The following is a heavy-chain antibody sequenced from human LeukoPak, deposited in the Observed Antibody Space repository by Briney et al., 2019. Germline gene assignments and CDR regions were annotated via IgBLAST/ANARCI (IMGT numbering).Heavy chain of an antibody. V-gene: IGHV3-23*01. CDR2: IGIYGVTT. J-gene: IGHJ4*02. CDR3: ARGDGLPRRRYFDS. Sequence: GGSLRLSCAASEFTFSNYAMNWVRQAPGKGLEWVSIIGIYGVTTFHVDSVKGRFTISRDNSKNTLYLQMNSLRAEDTAVYYCARGDGLPRRRYFDSWGQGTLVTVSS. CDR1: EFTFSNYA. D-gene: IGHD3/OR15-3a*01.